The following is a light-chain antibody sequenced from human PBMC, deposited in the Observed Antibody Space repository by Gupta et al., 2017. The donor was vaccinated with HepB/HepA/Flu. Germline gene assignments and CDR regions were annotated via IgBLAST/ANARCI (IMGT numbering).Light chain of an antibody. J-gene: IGLJ1*01. CDR1: NSDVGGYSY. V-gene: IGLV2-11*01. CDR3: CSYASSSTPFV. Sequence: QPLLPQSRSVSPSPAQSVTISCTETNSDVGGYSYVSWYQHHPGKAPRLLIYEVSERPSGVPNRFSGSKSGNTASLTISGLQAEDEADYYCCSYASSSTPFVFGRETKVTVL. CDR2: EVS.